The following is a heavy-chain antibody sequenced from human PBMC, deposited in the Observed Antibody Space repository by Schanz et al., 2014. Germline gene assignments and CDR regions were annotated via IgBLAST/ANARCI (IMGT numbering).Heavy chain of an antibody. V-gene: IGHV3-7*05. J-gene: IGHJ3*02. D-gene: IGHD3-10*01. CDR2: IKHDGSVK. Sequence: EVHLLDSGGGLVQPGGSLRLSCTASGFTFSDYWMSWVRQAPGKGPEWVANIKHDGSVKDYVDSVEGRFTISRDNSKNTLYLQMNSLRAEDTAVYYCAKGRFGELSAFDIWGQGTMVTVSS. CDR3: AKGRFGELSAFDI. CDR1: GFTFSDYW.